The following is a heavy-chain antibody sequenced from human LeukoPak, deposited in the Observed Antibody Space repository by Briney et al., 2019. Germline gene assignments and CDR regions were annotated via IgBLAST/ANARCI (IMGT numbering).Heavy chain of an antibody. CDR3: VGIVSSSWYYFDY. Sequence: PSETLSLTCTVSGGSISSYYWSWIRQPPGKGLEWIGYIYYSGSTNYNPSLKSRVTISVDTSKNQFSLKLSSVTAADTAVYYCVGIVSSSWYYFDYWGQGTLVTVSS. CDR1: GGSISSYY. D-gene: IGHD6-13*01. V-gene: IGHV4-59*01. CDR2: IYYSGST. J-gene: IGHJ4*02.